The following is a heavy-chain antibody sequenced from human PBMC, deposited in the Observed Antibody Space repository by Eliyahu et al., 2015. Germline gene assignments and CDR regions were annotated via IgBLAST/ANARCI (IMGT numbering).Heavy chain of an antibody. V-gene: IGHV5-51*01. Sequence: PGKGLEWMGVIYPDDSDTRYSPSFQGQVTFSVDTSINTAYLQWSGLRASDTAMYYCARSYCSTGACSYFDYWGQGTQVTASS. CDR2: IYPDDSDT. CDR3: ARSYCSTGACSYFDY. J-gene: IGHJ4*02. D-gene: IGHD2-2*01.